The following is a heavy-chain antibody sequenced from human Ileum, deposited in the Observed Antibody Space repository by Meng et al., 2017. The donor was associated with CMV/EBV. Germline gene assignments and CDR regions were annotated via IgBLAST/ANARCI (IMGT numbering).Heavy chain of an antibody. J-gene: IGHJ6*02. V-gene: IGHV1-24*01. Sequence: SVKVSCKVSGYTLTELSRHWVRQAPGKGLEWMGGFDPEDGETIYAQKFQGRVTMTEDTSTDTAYMELSSLRSEDTAVYYCATGGSTRGYYYYGMDVWGQGTTVTVSS. CDR1: GYTLTELS. D-gene: IGHD2-2*01. CDR3: ATGGSTRGYYYYGMDV. CDR2: FDPEDGET.